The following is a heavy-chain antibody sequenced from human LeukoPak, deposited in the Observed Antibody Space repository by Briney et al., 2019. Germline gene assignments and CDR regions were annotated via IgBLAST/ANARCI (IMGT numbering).Heavy chain of an antibody. J-gene: IGHJ3*02. CDR1: GFTFSSYA. D-gene: IGHD3-10*01. V-gene: IGHV3-30-3*01. Sequence: PGGSLRLSCAASGFTFSSYAMHWVRPAPGKGLEGVEIVSHDGSNKYYADSVKGRFTISRDNSKNTLYLQMNSLRAEDTAVYYCARDQFGELVVCTFHIWGQGTMVTVSS. CDR3: ARDQFGELVVCTFHI. CDR2: VSHDGSNK.